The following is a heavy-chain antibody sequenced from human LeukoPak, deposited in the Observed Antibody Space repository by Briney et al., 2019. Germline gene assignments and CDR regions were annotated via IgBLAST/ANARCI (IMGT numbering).Heavy chain of an antibody. D-gene: IGHD3-3*01. J-gene: IGHJ4*02. CDR3: ASLRFLEWSYNY. Sequence: SETLSLTCIVSGGSISSSSYNWAWIRQPPGKGLEWIGSIYYSGTTYYNPSLKSRLTISVDTSKNQFSLKLSSVTAADTAVYYCASLRFLEWSYNYWGQGTLVTVSS. CDR2: IYYSGTT. CDR1: GGSISSSSYN. V-gene: IGHV4-39*01.